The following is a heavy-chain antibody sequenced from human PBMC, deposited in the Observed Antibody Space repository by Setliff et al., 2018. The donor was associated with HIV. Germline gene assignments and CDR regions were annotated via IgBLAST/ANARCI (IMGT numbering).Heavy chain of an antibody. J-gene: IGHJ4*02. CDR1: GHTPRHYG. V-gene: IGHV1-69*11. CDR3: ARGVLYGLSEY. D-gene: IGHD3-10*01. CDR2: LIPVLGEP. Sequence: SVKVSCKASGHTPRHYGINWIRQAPGQGLEWVGSLIPVLGEPHYAPRFQGRVTITADDSTNTAYLQLSNLRFDDTATYYCARGVLYGLSEYWGTGSLVTVSS.